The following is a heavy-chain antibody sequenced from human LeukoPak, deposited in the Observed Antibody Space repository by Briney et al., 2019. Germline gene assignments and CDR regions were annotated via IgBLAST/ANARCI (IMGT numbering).Heavy chain of an antibody. J-gene: IGHJ4*02. CDR2: IYSSGST. D-gene: IGHD2-2*01. CDR3: ARSYCSTTSCNRLGYFDY. V-gene: IGHV4-39*01. CDR1: GGSISSSSYY. Sequence: NSSETLSLTCTVSGGSISSSSYYWGWIRQPPGKGLEWIGSIYSSGSTYYNSSLKSRVTISVDTSKNQFSLKLSSVTAAATAVYYCARSYCSTTSCNRLGYFDYWGQGTLVTVSS.